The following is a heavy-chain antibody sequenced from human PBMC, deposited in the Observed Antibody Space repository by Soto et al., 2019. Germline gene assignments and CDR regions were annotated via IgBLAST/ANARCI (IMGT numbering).Heavy chain of an antibody. CDR2: ISSSSSYI. D-gene: IGHD6-19*01. V-gene: IGHV3-21*01. Sequence: GGSLRLSCAASGFTFSSYSMNWVRQAPGKGLEWVSSISSSSSYIYYADSVKGRFTISRDNAKNSLYLQMNSLRAEDTAVYYCARESRAVAGTVGYWGQGTLVTVSS. J-gene: IGHJ4*02. CDR3: ARESRAVAGTVGY. CDR1: GFTFSSYS.